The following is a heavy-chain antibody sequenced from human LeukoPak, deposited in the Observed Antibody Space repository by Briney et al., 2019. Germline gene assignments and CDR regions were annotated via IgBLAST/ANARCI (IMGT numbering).Heavy chain of an antibody. D-gene: IGHD3-22*01. J-gene: IGHJ4*02. CDR3: ARIWKYYYDSSSYYGKYFDY. CDR2: ISGSGDTI. Sequence: GGSLRLSCAASGFTFSRYELNWVRQAPGKGLEWVSYISGSGDTIYYADSVKGRFTISRDNAKNSLYLQMNSLRAEDTAVYYCARIWKYYYDSSSYYGKYFDYWGQGTLVTVSS. CDR1: GFTFSRYE. V-gene: IGHV3-48*03.